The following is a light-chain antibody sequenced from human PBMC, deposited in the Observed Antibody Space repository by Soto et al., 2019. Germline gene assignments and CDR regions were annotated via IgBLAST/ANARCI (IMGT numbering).Light chain of an antibody. J-gene: IGKJ5*01. V-gene: IGKV1-33*01. CDR3: QQYDILPIS. CDR2: DAS. Sequence: EIQITKSKSSLFASVGDRVNISCQRTQKINIYLNWYQQKPGKAPNLLIYDASNLEIGVPSRFSGSGCGTHFTFYICSLHIEDIGTFYCQQYDILPISFGRGTRLEIK. CDR1: QKINIY.